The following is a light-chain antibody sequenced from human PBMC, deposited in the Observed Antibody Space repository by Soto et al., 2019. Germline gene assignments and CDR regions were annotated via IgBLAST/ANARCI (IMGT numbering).Light chain of an antibody. J-gene: IGLJ1*01. CDR1: SSDVGKYNL. CDR2: EGT. V-gene: IGLV2-23*01. Sequence: QSAPTQPASVSGSPGQSITISCTGTSSDVGKYNLVSWYRQHPDKAPELMIYEGTKRPSGVSNRFSGSKSGNTASLTISGLQAEDEADYYCCSYESTNSYVFGTGTKVTVL. CDR3: CSYESTNSYV.